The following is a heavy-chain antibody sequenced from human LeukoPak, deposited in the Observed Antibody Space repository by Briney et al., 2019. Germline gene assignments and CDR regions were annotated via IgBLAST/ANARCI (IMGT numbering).Heavy chain of an antibody. CDR1: GFNFRSYG. V-gene: IGHV3-30*18. CDR2: ISYEGTDK. Sequence: GGSLRLSCAASGFNFRSYGMQWVRQAPGKGLEWVTLISYEGTDKYYAASVRGRFTISRDNSKNTLYLQMNSLRPEDTGVYYCAKDPQDFYGSSGYRPERYWGQGTLVTVSS. J-gene: IGHJ4*02. D-gene: IGHD3-22*01. CDR3: AKDPQDFYGSSGYRPERY.